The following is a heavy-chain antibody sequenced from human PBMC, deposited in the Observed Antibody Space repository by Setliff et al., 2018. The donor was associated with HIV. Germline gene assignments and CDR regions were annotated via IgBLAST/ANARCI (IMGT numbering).Heavy chain of an antibody. D-gene: IGHD2-21*02. Sequence: GGSLRLSCAASGFTFDDYAMHWVRQAPGKGLEWVSLISWDGGSTYYTDSVKGRFTISRDNSNNSLYLQMNSLRAEDTAVYSCARARGGNSEWSYWGQGTLVTVSS. CDR2: ISWDGGST. J-gene: IGHJ4*02. CDR1: GFTFDDYA. CDR3: ARARGGNSEWSY. V-gene: IGHV3-43D*04.